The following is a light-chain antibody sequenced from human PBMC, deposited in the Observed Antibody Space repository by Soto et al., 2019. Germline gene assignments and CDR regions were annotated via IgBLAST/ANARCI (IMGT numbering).Light chain of an antibody. CDR1: PSNVENSG. J-gene: IGLJ3*02. Sequence: QSVLTQPPSASGTPGPRVTISCSGSPSNVENSGVNGYQQVPGAAPQLLINCNSQRRSGVPERFSASKSATSASLAISGVQSEDEADYVCAAWADSLNGVVCGGGTKVTVL. CDR3: AAWADSLNGVV. V-gene: IGLV1-44*01. CDR2: CNS.